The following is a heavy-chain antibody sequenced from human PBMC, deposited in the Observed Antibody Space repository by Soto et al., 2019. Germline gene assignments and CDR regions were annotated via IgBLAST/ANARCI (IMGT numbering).Heavy chain of an antibody. Sequence: QVTLKESVPVLVKPTEPLTLICTVSGFSLSNARMDVSCIRQPQGKALEWLAHIFSTDEKSYSTSLKRRRSISKHTSKSQVVLTMTNMDPVDTATYYGARIGSTYSFCGMDVWGEVTTVTVSS. CDR1: GFSLSNARMD. CDR2: IFSTDEK. CDR3: ARIGSTYSFCGMDV. J-gene: IGHJ6*04. D-gene: IGHD3-10*01. V-gene: IGHV2-26*01.